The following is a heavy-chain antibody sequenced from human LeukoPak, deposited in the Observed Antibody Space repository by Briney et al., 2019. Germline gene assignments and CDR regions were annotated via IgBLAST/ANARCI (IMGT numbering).Heavy chain of an antibody. J-gene: IGHJ4*02. V-gene: IGHV3-48*04. Sequence: GGLRLSCVASGFTFSSYSMNWVRQAPGEGLEWVSYISSLSGTIYYADSVKGRFAISRDNAKNSVYLQMNSLRAEHTALYYCARKIYGSDNYIDYWGQGTLVTVSS. D-gene: IGHD3-10*01. CDR2: ISSLSGTI. CDR3: ARKIYGSDNYIDY. CDR1: GFTFSSYS.